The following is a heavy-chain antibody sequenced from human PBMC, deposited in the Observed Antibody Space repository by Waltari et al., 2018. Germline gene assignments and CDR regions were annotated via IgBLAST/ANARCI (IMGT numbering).Heavy chain of an antibody. Sequence: EVLLVESGGGLVQPGGSLRRSCAASGFTFSDYSMNWVRQGPDKVLWWVAYISSSSSTTFYADSVEGRFSISRDNAKNSLYLQMNSLRDEDTAVYYCVSDRHGDYLRYFDSWGQGNLVTVSS. V-gene: IGHV3-48*02. J-gene: IGHJ4*02. CDR1: GFTFSDYS. CDR3: VSDRHGDYLRYFDS. CDR2: ISSSSSTT. D-gene: IGHD4-17*01.